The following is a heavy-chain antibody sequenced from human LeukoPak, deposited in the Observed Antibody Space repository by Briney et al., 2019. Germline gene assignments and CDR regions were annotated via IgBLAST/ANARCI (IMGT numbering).Heavy chain of an antibody. J-gene: IGHJ4*02. D-gene: IGHD6-19*01. CDR2: ISSSGSTI. V-gene: IGHV3-11*01. Sequence: GGSLRLSCAASGFTFSDYYMSWIRQAPGKGLEWVSYISSSGSTIYYADSVKGRFTISRDNAKNSLYLQMNSLRAENTAVYYCARGNSSGWYSRLLFDYWGQGTLVTVSS. CDR3: ARGNSSGWYSRLLFDY. CDR1: GFTFSDYY.